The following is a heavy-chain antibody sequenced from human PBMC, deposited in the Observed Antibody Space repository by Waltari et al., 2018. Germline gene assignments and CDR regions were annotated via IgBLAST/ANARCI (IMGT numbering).Heavy chain of an antibody. D-gene: IGHD2-8*01. V-gene: IGHV1-8*02. CDR3: ARGTRVCTNGVCYRTFYYYYGMDV. CDR2: MNPNSGNT. CDR1: GYTFTSYD. J-gene: IGHJ6*02. Sequence: QVQLVQSGAEVKKPGASVKVSCKASGYTFTSYDINWVRQDTGKGLESLGWMNPNSGNTGYAQKFQGRVTMTRNTSISTAYMELSSLRSEDTAVYYCARGTRVCTNGVCYRTFYYYYGMDVWGQGTTVTVSS.